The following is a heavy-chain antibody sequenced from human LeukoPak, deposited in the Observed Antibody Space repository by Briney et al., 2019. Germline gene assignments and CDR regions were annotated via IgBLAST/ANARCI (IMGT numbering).Heavy chain of an antibody. CDR1: GGSTTGYF. CDR2: VYYKGDT. D-gene: IGHD4-11*01. Sequence: SETLSLTCSVSGGSTTGYFRTWIRQPPGEGPEWIGYVYYKGDTSYSPSLDSQVSISVDTSKKQFSLKLNSVTAADTAMYYCARHVTVTYDAFDLWGQGTMVTVSS. CDR3: ARHVTVTYDAFDL. J-gene: IGHJ3*01. V-gene: IGHV4-59*08.